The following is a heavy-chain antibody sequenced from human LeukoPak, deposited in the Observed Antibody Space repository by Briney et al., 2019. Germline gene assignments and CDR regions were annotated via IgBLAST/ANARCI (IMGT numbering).Heavy chain of an antibody. CDR3: AKSDCSSTSCPLFDY. CDR2: ISGSGGST. V-gene: IGHV3-23*01. D-gene: IGHD2-2*01. CDR1: GFTFSSYA. Sequence: PGGSLRLSCAASGFTFSSYAMSWVRQAPGKGLEWVSAISGSGGSTYYADSVKGRFTISRDNSKNTLYLQMNSLRAEDTAVYYCAKSDCSSTSCPLFDYWGQGTLVTVSS. J-gene: IGHJ4*02.